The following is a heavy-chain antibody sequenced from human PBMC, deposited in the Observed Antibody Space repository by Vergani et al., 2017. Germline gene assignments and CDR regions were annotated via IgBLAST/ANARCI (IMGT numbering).Heavy chain of an antibody. CDR3: ARNRSTWYLFFYYHNMDV. J-gene: IGHJ6*03. CDR2: ISATGDENT. CDR1: GLPVSGFAFNTYA. D-gene: IGHD6-13*01. V-gene: IGHV3-23*04. Sequence: RLVQSGGGLAHPGGSLRLSCAASGLPVSGFAFNTYAMIWVRQAPGKGLEWVSGISATGDENTDYADSVKGRFTISRDNSKNSLFLQMNSLRAEDTAVYYCARNRSTWYLFFYYHNMDVWGRGTTITVSS.